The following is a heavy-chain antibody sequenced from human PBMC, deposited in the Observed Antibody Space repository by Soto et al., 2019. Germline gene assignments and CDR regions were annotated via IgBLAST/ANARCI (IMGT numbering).Heavy chain of an antibody. J-gene: IGHJ3*02. CDR1: GGSFSGYY. Sequence: SETLSLTCAVYGGSFSGYYWSWIRQPPGKGLEWIGEINHSGSTNYNPSLKSRVTISVDTSKNQFSLKLSSVTAADTAVYYCARDFDSGSYYAFDIWGQGTMVTVSS. D-gene: IGHD1-26*01. CDR3: ARDFDSGSYYAFDI. V-gene: IGHV4-34*01. CDR2: INHSGST.